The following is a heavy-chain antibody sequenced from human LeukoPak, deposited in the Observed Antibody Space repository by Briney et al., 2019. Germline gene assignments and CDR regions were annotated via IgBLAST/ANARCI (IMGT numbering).Heavy chain of an antibody. CDR2: ISSSSSTI. V-gene: IGHV3-48*04. CDR1: GCTFSSYS. J-gene: IGHJ4*02. CDR3: AKGHTLWFGELHLTLDY. Sequence: GGSLRLSCAASGCTFSSYSMNWVRQAPGKGLEWVSYISSSSSTIYYADSVKGRFTISRDNAKNSLYLQMNSLRAEDTAVYYCAKGHTLWFGELHLTLDYWGQGTLVTVSS. D-gene: IGHD3-10*01.